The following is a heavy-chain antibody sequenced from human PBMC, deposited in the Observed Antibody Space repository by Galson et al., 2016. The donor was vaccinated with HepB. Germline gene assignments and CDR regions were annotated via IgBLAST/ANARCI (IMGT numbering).Heavy chain of an antibody. CDR3: AKRHEYCPPVGCSVDY. Sequence: GMHWVPPAPGKGLAWVAADSVHGGRKYYADAVKGRFTISRDSANNMLFLQMTSLRAEDTAVYYCAKRHEYCPPVGCSVDYWGQGTLVSVSS. CDR2: DSVHGGRK. V-gene: IGHV3-30*18. D-gene: IGHD3-10*02. J-gene: IGHJ4*02.